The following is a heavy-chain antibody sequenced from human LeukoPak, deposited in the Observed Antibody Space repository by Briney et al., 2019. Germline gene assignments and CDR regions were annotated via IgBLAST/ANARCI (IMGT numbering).Heavy chain of an antibody. CDR2: ITYDGGKK. V-gene: IGHV3-30*04. J-gene: IGHJ4*02. CDR1: QFTFSNYA. Sequence: PGRSLRLSCAASQFTFSNYAFHWVRQAPGKGLEWVALITYDGGKKDYADSVKGRFTISRDNSRDTLYLQMNSLTVDDTAVYYCVRNRNLKMTSTGILGSWGLGTLVIVSS. CDR3: VRNRNLKMTSTGILGS. D-gene: IGHD3-3*02.